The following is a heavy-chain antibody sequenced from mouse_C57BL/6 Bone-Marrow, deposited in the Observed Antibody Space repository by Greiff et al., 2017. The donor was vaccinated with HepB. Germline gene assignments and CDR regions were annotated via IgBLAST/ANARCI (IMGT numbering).Heavy chain of an antibody. CDR2: IYPGDGDT. V-gene: IGHV1-82*01. CDR1: GYAFSSSW. D-gene: IGHD1-1*01. CDR3: ASFITTVVPVGFAY. J-gene: IGHJ3*01. Sequence: QVHVKQSGPELVKPGASVKISCKASGYAFSSSWMNWVKQRPGKGLEWIGRIYPGDGDTNYNGKFKGKATLTADKSSSTAYMKISSLTSEDSAVYFCASFITTVVPVGFAYWGQGTLVTVSA.